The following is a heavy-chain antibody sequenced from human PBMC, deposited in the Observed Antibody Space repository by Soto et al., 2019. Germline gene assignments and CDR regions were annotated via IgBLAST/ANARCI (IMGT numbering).Heavy chain of an antibody. Sequence: SETLSLTCAFYGGSFSGYYWSWIRQPPGKGLEWIGEINHSGTTNYNPSLKSRVTISLDTSRNQFSLKLSSVTAADTAVYYCARAKVVVTTFYYYYDLDVWGQGTTVTVSS. V-gene: IGHV4-34*01. D-gene: IGHD2-21*02. CDR3: ARAKVVVTTFYYYYDLDV. CDR1: GGSFSGYY. CDR2: INHSGTT. J-gene: IGHJ6*02.